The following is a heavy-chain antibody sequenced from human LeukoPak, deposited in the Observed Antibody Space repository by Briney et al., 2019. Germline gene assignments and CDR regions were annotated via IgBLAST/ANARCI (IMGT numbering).Heavy chain of an antibody. CDR3: AKGLVDQPGD. J-gene: IGHJ4*02. CDR2: ISGSTSST. CDR1: GFTFNNYA. Sequence: GGSLRLSCAASGFTFNNYAMNWVRQAPGEGLEWVSGISGSTSSTYYADSVKGRFTISRDNSKNMPYLQMNSLSAEDTAIYYCAKGLVDQPGDWGQGTLVTVSS. D-gene: IGHD2-2*01. V-gene: IGHV3-23*01.